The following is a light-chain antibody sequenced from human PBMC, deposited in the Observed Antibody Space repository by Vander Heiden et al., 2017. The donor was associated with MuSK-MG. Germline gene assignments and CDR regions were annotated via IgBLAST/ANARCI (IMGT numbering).Light chain of an antibody. CDR2: GAS. CDR3: QQYDNWPRT. J-gene: IGKJ1*01. Sequence: DIVMTQSPATLSVSPGERASLSCRASQSVRTNVAWYQHNPGQAPRLLIYGASTRATGVPGKFSGSGSGTEFTLTISSLQSEDFAVYYCQQYDNWPRTFGQGTKVEIK. CDR1: QSVRTN. V-gene: IGKV3-15*01.